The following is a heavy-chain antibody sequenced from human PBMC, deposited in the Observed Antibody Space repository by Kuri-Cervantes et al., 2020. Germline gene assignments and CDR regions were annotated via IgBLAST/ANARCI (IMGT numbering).Heavy chain of an antibody. CDR3: ASSIAAAGLVYFDY. CDR2: IYHSGST. Sequence: SETLSLTCTVSGGSISSYYWSWIRQPPGKGLEWIGSIYHSGSTYYNPSLKSRVTISVDTSKNQFSLKLSSVTAADTAVYYCASSIAAAGLVYFDYWGQGTLVTVSS. D-gene: IGHD6-13*01. V-gene: IGHV4-59*08. CDR1: GGSISSYY. J-gene: IGHJ4*02.